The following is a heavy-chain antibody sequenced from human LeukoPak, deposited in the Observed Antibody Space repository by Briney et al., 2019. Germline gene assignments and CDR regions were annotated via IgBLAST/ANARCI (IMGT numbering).Heavy chain of an antibody. V-gene: IGHV4-59*01. CDR3: ARKGYDSSGHYYFDY. Sequence: KSSETLSLTCTVSGGSISSYYWSWIRQPPGKGLEWIGYIYYSGSTNYNPSLKSRVTISVDTSKNQFSLKLSSVTAADTAVYYCARKGYDSSGHYYFDYWGQGTLVTVSS. CDR2: IYYSGST. CDR1: GGSISSYY. J-gene: IGHJ4*02. D-gene: IGHD3-22*01.